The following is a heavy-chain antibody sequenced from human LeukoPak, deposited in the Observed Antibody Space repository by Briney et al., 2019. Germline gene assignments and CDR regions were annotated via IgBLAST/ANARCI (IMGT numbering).Heavy chain of an antibody. J-gene: IGHJ4*02. V-gene: IGHV3-33*01. CDR2: IWYDGGNK. CDR3: ARAGIDNALDY. Sequence: PGGSLRLSCAATGFTFDKYGINWVRQAPGKGLEWVAIIWYDGGNKYFADSAVGRFTISKDNSKDTVYLEMSSLRTEDTAIYYCARAGIDNALDYWGQGTQVTVSS. CDR1: GFTFDKYG. D-gene: IGHD2-2*01.